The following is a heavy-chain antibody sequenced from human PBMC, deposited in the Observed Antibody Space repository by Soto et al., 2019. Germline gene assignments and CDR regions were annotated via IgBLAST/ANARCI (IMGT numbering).Heavy chain of an antibody. V-gene: IGHV1-69*13. CDR3: ATDIVVVPGAIDEEYYYYGIDV. J-gene: IGHJ6*02. CDR1: GGTFSSYA. D-gene: IGHD2-2*01. Sequence: ASVKVSCKASGGTFSSYAISWVRQAPGQGLEWMGGIIPIFGTANYAQKFQGRVTITADESTSTAYMELSSLRSEDTAVYYCATDIVVVPGAIDEEYYYYGIDVWGQGTTVTFSS. CDR2: IIPIFGTA.